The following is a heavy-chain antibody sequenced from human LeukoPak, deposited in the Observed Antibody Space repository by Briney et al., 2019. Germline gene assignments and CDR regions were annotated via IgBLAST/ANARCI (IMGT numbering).Heavy chain of an antibody. J-gene: IGHJ6*02. CDR3: ARDRTVVTGYYYYYGMDV. CDR2: ISYDGSNK. CDR1: GFTFDDYA. V-gene: IGHV3-30-3*01. Sequence: PGGSLRLSCAASGFTFDDYAMHWVRQAPGKGLEWVAVISYDGSNKYYADSVKGRFTISRDNSKNTLYLQMNSLRAEDTAVYYCARDRTVVTGYYYYYGMDVWGQGTTVTVSS. D-gene: IGHD4-23*01.